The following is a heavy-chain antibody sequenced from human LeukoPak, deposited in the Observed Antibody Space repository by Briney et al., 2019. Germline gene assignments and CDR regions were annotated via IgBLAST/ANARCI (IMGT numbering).Heavy chain of an antibody. J-gene: IGHJ4*02. D-gene: IGHD6-13*01. V-gene: IGHV3-30*18. CDR2: ISYDGSNK. Sequence: GGSLRLSCAASGFTFSSYGMHWVRQAPGKGLEWVAVISYDGSNKYYADSVKGRFTISRDNSKNTLYLQMNSLRAEDTALYYCAKAGGSYSSSWYTDYWGQGTLVTVSS. CDR3: AKAGGSYSSSWYTDY. CDR1: GFTFSSYG.